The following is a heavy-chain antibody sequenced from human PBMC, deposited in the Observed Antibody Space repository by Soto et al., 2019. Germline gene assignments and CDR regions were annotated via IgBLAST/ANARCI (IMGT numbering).Heavy chain of an antibody. Sequence: ASVKVSCKASGYTFSHHSIHWVRQAPGQRLEWMGWINSDTGYTKYSQKFQARLTITWDSSAKTAYMELSSLQSEDTAVYYCVRGKEAGVWFDPWGQGTLVTVSS. J-gene: IGHJ5*02. CDR2: INSDTGYT. CDR3: VRGKEAGVWFDP. V-gene: IGHV1-3*04. D-gene: IGHD3-10*01. CDR1: GYTFSHHS.